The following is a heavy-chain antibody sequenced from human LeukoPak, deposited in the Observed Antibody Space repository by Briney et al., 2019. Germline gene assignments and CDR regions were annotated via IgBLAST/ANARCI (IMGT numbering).Heavy chain of an antibody. Sequence: SVKVSCKASGGTFSSYAISWVRQAPGQGLEWMGGIIPIFGTANYAQKFQGRVTITADESTSTAYMELSSLRSEDTAVYYCARDWARYCSGGSCNLGYYYGMDVWGQGATVTVSS. CDR1: GGTFSSYA. D-gene: IGHD2-15*01. J-gene: IGHJ6*02. V-gene: IGHV1-69*13. CDR2: IIPIFGTA. CDR3: ARDWARYCSGGSCNLGYYYGMDV.